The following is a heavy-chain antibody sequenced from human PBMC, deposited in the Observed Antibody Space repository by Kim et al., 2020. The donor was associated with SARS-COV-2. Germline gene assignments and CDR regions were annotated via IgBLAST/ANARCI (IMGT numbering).Heavy chain of an antibody. Sequence: SETLSLTCIVSGGSISGFYWSWIRQPPGRGLEWIGYISHSGSTNYNPSLKSRVTISVDTSKNQFSLNLSSVTAADTAVYYCARHPWDVVGPTSYYYYYMDVWGIGTTVTVSS. CDR3: ARHPWDVVGPTSYYYYYMDV. J-gene: IGHJ6*03. CDR2: ISHSGST. CDR1: GGSISGFY. D-gene: IGHD1-26*01. V-gene: IGHV4-59*08.